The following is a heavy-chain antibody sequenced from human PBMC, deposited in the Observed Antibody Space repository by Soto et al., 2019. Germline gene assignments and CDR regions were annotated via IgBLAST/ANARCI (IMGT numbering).Heavy chain of an antibody. CDR2: ISAHNGNT. D-gene: IGHD2-2*02. CDR3: AMEYCSSTSCYRDY. Sequence: QVHLVQSGAEVKKPGASVKVSCKGSGYTFTSYGITWVRQAPGQGLEWMGWISAHNGNTNYAQKLQGRVTVTRDTSTSTAYMELSSLRSEDTAVYYCAMEYCSSTSCYRDYWGQGTLVTVSS. V-gene: IGHV1-18*01. CDR1: GYTFTSYG. J-gene: IGHJ4*02.